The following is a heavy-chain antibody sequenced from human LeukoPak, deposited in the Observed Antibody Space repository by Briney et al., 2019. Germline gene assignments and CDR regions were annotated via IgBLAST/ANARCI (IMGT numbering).Heavy chain of an antibody. CDR2: INSDGSST. D-gene: IGHD6-19*01. V-gene: IGHV3-74*01. CDR1: GFTFSSYL. CDR3: ASVRGSGWSDL. J-gene: IGHJ2*01. Sequence: GGSLRLSCAASGFTFSSYLMHWVRDAPGKGLVCVSRINSDGSSTSYADSVKGRFTISRDNAKNTLYLQMNSLRAEDTAVYYCASVRGSGWSDLWGRGTLVTVSS.